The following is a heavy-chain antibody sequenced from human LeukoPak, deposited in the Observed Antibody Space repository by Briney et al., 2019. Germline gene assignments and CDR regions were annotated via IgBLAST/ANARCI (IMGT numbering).Heavy chain of an antibody. Sequence: GGSLRLSCAASGFTFSSYGMHWVRQAPGKGLEWVAVISYDGSNKYYADSVKGRFTISRDNSKNTLYLQMNSLRAEDTAVYYCARDGAAVLYFDYWGQGTLVTVSS. J-gene: IGHJ4*02. CDR3: ARDGAAVLYFDY. CDR2: ISYDGSNK. CDR1: GFTFSSYG. D-gene: IGHD6-13*01. V-gene: IGHV3-30*03.